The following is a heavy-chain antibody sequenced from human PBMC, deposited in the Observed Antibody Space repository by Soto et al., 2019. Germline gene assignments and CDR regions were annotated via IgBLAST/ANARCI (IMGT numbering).Heavy chain of an antibody. V-gene: IGHV4-34*01. CDR2: INHSGST. CDR3: ARGRYYGSGSYYMSYYMDV. CDR1: GGSFSGYY. J-gene: IGHJ6*03. Sequence: SETLSLTCAVYGGSFSGYYWSWIRQPPGKGLEWIGEINHSGSTNYNPSLKSRVTISVDTSKNQFSLKLSSVTAADTAVYYCARGRYYGSGSYYMSYYMDVWGKGTTVTVSS. D-gene: IGHD3-10*01.